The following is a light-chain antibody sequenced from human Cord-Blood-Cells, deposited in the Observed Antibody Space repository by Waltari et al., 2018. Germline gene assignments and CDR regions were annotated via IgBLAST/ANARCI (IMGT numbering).Light chain of an antibody. J-gene: IGKJ1*01. CDR3: QQSYSTPPT. CDR2: AAS. Sequence: DIQMTQSPSSLSASVGDRVTITCRSSQSIISYLNWYQQKPGKPPKPLIYAASSLQSGVPSRFSGSGSGTDFTLTISSLQPEDFATYYCQQSYSTPPTFGQGTKVEIK. CDR1: QSIISY. V-gene: IGKV1-39*01.